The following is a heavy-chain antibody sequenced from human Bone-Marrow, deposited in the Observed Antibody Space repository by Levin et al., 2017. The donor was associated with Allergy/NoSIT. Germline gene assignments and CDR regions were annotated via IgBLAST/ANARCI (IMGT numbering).Heavy chain of an antibody. Sequence: GGSLRLSCVASGFTFSSYWMHWVRHAPGEGLAWVARSNSDGSRTSYADSVKGRFTISRDNAKSTLHLELNGLRDEDTAVYYCAREYYGFWAGYYLDSWGQGALVTVSS. CDR2: SNSDGSRT. D-gene: IGHD3/OR15-3a*01. J-gene: IGHJ4*02. CDR1: GFTFSSYW. V-gene: IGHV3-74*01. CDR3: AREYYGFWAGYYLDS.